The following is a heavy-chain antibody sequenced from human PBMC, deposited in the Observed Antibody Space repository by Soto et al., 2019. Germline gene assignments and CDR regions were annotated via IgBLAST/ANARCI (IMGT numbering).Heavy chain of an antibody. CDR3: ARVLPGFLEWSPHAFDI. V-gene: IGHV4-61*01. CDR2: IYYSGST. Sequence: SATLSLTCSVSGGSISSFTYYWGWLRPPPGKGLEWIGYIYYSGSTNYNPSLKSRVTISVDTSKNQFSLKLSSVTAADTAVYYCARVLPGFLEWSPHAFDIWGQGTMVTVSS. CDR1: GGSISSFTYY. J-gene: IGHJ3*02. D-gene: IGHD3-3*01.